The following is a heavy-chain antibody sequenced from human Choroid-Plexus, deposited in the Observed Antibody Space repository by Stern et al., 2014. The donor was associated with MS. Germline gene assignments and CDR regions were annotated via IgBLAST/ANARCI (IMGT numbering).Heavy chain of an antibody. CDR2: INPNTGGT. CDR1: GYIFTGYY. V-gene: IGHV1-2*02. Sequence: QVQLVQSGAEVKKPGASVKVSCKTSGYIFTGYYIHWVRQAPGQGLEWMAWINPNTGGTKYAQKFQGRVTMSRDTSISTAYVELSSLTSDDTALYYCARDQRGITIFGVVTDYYYLGMDGWGQGTTGTVSS. J-gene: IGHJ6*02. D-gene: IGHD3-3*01. CDR3: ARDQRGITIFGVVTDYYYLGMDG.